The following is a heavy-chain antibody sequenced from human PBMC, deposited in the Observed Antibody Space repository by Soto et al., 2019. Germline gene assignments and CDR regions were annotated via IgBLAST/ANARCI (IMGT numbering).Heavy chain of an antibody. D-gene: IGHD3-3*01. J-gene: IGHJ6*02. CDR3: ARARITIFGVVTRGSYYYGMDV. V-gene: IGHV1-69*12. CDR2: IIPIFGTA. CDR1: GGTFSSYA. Sequence: QVQLVQSGAEVKKPGSSVKVSCKASGGTFSSYAISWVRQAPGQGLEWMGGIIPIFGTANYAQKFQGRVTITADESTSXXYXEXXSLRPEDTAVYYCARARITIFGVVTRGSYYYGMDVWGQGTTVTVSS.